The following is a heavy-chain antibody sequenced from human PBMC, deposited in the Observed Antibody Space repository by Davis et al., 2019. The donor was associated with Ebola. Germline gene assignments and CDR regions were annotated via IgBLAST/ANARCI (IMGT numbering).Heavy chain of an antibody. J-gene: IGHJ4*02. CDR2: TYYKSKWYN. CDR1: GDSVSGSSGA. Sequence: HSQTLSLTCGISGDSVSGSSGAWNWIRQSPSRGLEWLGRTYYKSKWYNDYAVSVKSRITINADTSKNELSLHLNSVTPEDTAVYYCARGWLRSAFDQWGQGTLVTVSS. D-gene: IGHD5-12*01. V-gene: IGHV6-1*01. CDR3: ARGWLRSAFDQ.